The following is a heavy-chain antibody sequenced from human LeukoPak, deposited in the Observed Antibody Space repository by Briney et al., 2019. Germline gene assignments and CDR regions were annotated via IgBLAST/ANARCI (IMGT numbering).Heavy chain of an antibody. V-gene: IGHV4-61*02. CDR1: GGSISSGSYY. CDR2: IYTSGST. J-gene: IGHJ4*02. CDR3: ARGGLGVWFGELLYFDY. Sequence: SETLSLTCTVSGGSISSGSYYWSWIRQPAGKGLEWIGRIYTSGSTNYNPSLKSRVTISVDTSKNQFSLKLSSVTAADTAVYYCARGGLGVWFGELLYFDYWGQGTLVTVSS. D-gene: IGHD3-10*01.